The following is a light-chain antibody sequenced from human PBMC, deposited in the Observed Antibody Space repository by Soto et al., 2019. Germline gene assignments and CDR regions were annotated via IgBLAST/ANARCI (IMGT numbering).Light chain of an antibody. Sequence: QSVLAQPPSASGTPGQRVTISCSGSSSDIGSNQVYWYQQLPGTAPRLLIYSSNQRHSGVPDRFSGSKSDTSASLTISGLRSDDEADYFCAAWDDSLSGWVFGAGTKLTVL. J-gene: IGLJ3*02. CDR3: AAWDDSLSGWV. V-gene: IGLV1-47*02. CDR2: SSN. CDR1: SSDIGSNQ.